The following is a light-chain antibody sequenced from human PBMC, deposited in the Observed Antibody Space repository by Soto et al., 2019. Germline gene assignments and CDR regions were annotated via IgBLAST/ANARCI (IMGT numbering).Light chain of an antibody. CDR2: NND. V-gene: IGLV1-44*01. CDR1: SSNIGGNI. J-gene: IGLJ2*01. CDR3: AAWDDSLTGVT. Sequence: QAVVTQPPSASGTPGQRVTISCSGSSSNIGGNIVNWYQQLPGTAPKLLIYNNDQRPSGVPDRFSGSKSGTSASLAISGLQSEDEADYYCAAWDDSLTGVTFGGGTKLTVL.